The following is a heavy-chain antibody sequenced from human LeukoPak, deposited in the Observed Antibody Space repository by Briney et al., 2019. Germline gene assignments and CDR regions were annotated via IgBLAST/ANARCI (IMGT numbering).Heavy chain of an antibody. D-gene: IGHD6-19*01. CDR3: ARVGQWLGNNWFDP. V-gene: IGHV3-74*01. CDR1: GFTFSDYW. J-gene: IGHJ5*02. CDR2: IKSDGGLT. Sequence: PGGSLRLSCAASGFTFSDYWMHWVRHAPRKGLVWVSRIKSDGGLTNYADSVKGRFTISRDNTKNTLYLQLNSLRAEDTAVYYCARVGQWLGNNWFDPWGQGTLVTVSS.